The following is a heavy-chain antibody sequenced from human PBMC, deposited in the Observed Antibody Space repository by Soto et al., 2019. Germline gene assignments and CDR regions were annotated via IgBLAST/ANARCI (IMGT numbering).Heavy chain of an antibody. Sequence: HPGGSLRLSCAASGFTFSSYGMHWVRRAPGKGLEWVAVIWYDGSNKYYADSVKGRFTISRDNSKNTLYLQMNSLRAEDTAVYYCARDSGWSSGWYPEPVYYFDYWGQGTLVTVSS. V-gene: IGHV3-33*01. CDR1: GFTFSSYG. CDR2: IWYDGSNK. CDR3: ARDSGWSSGWYPEPVYYFDY. J-gene: IGHJ4*02. D-gene: IGHD6-19*01.